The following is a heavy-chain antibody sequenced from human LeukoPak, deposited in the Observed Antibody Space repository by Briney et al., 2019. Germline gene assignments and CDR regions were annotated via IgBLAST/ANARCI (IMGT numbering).Heavy chain of an antibody. CDR3: AGGYYYSYYYYMDV. CDR1: GGSISSGSYY. D-gene: IGHD5-18*01. CDR2: IYYSGST. Sequence: SQTLSLTCTVSGGSISSGSYYWSWIRQPAGKGLEWIGYIYYSGSTNYNPSLKSRVTISVDTSKNQFSLKLSSVTAADTAVYYCAGGYYYSYYYYMDVWGKGTTVTISS. J-gene: IGHJ6*03. V-gene: IGHV4-61*10.